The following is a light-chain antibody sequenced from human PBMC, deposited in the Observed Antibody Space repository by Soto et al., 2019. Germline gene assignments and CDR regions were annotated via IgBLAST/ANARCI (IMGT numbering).Light chain of an antibody. CDR1: SSDVGSYNL. Sequence: QSVLTQPASVSGSPGQSITISCTGTSSDVGSYNLVSWYQQHPGKAPKLMIYEVSKRPSGVSNRFSGSKSGNTASLTISGLQAEDEADYYCCSYAGSSTFGADVFGTGTKLTVL. CDR3: CSYAGSSTFGADV. CDR2: EVS. V-gene: IGLV2-23*02. J-gene: IGLJ1*01.